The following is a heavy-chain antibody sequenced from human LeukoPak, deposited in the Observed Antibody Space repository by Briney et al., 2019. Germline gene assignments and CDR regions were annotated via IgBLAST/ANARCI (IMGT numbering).Heavy chain of an antibody. V-gene: IGHV3-21*01. CDR3: ATNIVVVPAATFDY. CDR2: ISSSSSYI. J-gene: IGHJ4*02. CDR1: GFTFSSYS. D-gene: IGHD2-2*01. Sequence: GGSLRLSCAASGFTFSSYSMNWVRQAPGKGLEWVSSISSSSSYIYYAGSVKGRFTISRDNAKNSLYLQMNSLRAEDTAVYYCATNIVVVPAATFDYWGQGTLVTVSS.